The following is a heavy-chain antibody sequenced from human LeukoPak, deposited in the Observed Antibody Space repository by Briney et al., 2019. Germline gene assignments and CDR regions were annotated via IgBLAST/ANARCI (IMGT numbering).Heavy chain of an antibody. J-gene: IGHJ4*02. Sequence: GGSLRLSCAASGFTFSSYAMHWVRQAPDKGLEWVAVISYDGSNKYYADSVKGRFTISRDNSKNTLYLQMNSLRAEDTAVYYCARDTGSGWYGHYFDYWGQGTLVTVSS. CDR2: ISYDGSNK. CDR3: ARDTGSGWYGHYFDY. CDR1: GFTFSSYA. V-gene: IGHV3-30-3*01. D-gene: IGHD6-19*01.